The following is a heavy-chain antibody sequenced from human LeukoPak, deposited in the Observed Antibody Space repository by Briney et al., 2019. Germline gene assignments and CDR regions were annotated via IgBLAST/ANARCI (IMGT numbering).Heavy chain of an antibody. J-gene: IGHJ5*02. CDR3: ARGHFDWSNWFDP. CDR1: GGSISSYY. D-gene: IGHD3-9*01. V-gene: IGHV4-59*01. CDR2: IYYSGST. Sequence: XSLTCTVSGGSISSYYWSWIRQPPGKGLEGIGYIYYSGSTNYNPSLTSRGTISLDTSKHQFSLKLTSVTPADTAVYYCARGHFDWSNWFDPWGQGTLVTVSS.